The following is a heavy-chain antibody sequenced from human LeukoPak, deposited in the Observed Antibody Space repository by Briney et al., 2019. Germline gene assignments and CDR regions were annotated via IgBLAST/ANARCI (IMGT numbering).Heavy chain of an antibody. J-gene: IGHJ5*02. D-gene: IGHD4-11*01. CDR3: ARSYSNWNNWFDP. V-gene: IGHV4-34*01. CDR2: INHSGST. Sequence: SETLSLTCAVYGGSFSGYYWSWVRQPPGKGLEWIGEINHSGSTNYNPSLKSRVTISVDTSKNQFSLKLSSVTAADTAVYYCARSYSNWNNWFDPWGQGTLVTVSS. CDR1: GGSFSGYY.